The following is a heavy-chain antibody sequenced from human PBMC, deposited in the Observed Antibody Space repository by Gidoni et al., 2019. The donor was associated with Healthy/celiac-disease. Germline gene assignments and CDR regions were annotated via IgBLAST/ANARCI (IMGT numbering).Heavy chain of an antibody. Sequence: QVQLVESGGGVVQPGRSLRLSCAASGFTFSSYAMHWVRQAPGKGLEWVAVISYDGSNKYYADSVKGRFTISRDNSKNTLYLQMNSLRAEDTAVYYCAREPRAVALDYWGQGTLVTVSS. J-gene: IGHJ4*02. D-gene: IGHD6-19*01. CDR3: AREPRAVALDY. V-gene: IGHV3-30-3*01. CDR1: GFTFSSYA. CDR2: ISYDGSNK.